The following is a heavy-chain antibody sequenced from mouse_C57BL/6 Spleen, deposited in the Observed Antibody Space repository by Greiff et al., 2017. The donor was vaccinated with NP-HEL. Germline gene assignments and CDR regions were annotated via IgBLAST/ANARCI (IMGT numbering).Heavy chain of an antibody. V-gene: IGHV1-52*01. CDR2: IYPSDSET. CDR1: GYTFTSYW. CDR3: ARLGGGGYYFDY. J-gene: IGHJ2*01. Sequence: VQLQQPGAELVRPGSSVKLSCKASGYTFTSYWMHWVKQRPIQGLEWIGNIYPSDSETHYNQKFKDKATLTVDKSSSTAYMQLSSLTSEDSAVYYCARLGGGGYYFDYWGQGTTLTVSS.